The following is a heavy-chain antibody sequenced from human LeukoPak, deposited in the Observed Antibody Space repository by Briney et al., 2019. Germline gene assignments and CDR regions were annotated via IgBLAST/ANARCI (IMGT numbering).Heavy chain of an antibody. CDR1: GFAFNVFG. Sequence: GGSLRLSCEGSGFAFNVFGMHWVRQPPGKGLEWLTFIKYDGSRTDCEDSVKGRFTVSRDNSKNTLYLEMNSLRAEDTAVYYCVKDTIFTVDSFDYWGQGTLVTVSS. D-gene: IGHD3-3*01. V-gene: IGHV3-30*02. J-gene: IGHJ4*02. CDR2: IKYDGSRT. CDR3: VKDTIFTVDSFDY.